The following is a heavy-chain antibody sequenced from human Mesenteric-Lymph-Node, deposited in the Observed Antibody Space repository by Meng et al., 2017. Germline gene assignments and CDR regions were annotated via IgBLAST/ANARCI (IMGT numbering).Heavy chain of an antibody. CDR2: IWYDGGNK. CDR3: GTEAYCGGDCYSPGYFDY. D-gene: IGHD2-21*02. V-gene: IGHV3-33*01. J-gene: IGHJ4*02. CDR1: GFTFSDYG. Sequence: GESLKISCAASGFTFSDYGMHWVRQAPGKGLEWVAVIWYDGGNKYYADSVKGRFTISRDNSQNTLYLQMNSLRAEDTAVYYCGTEAYCGGDCYSPGYFDYWGQGTLVTVSS.